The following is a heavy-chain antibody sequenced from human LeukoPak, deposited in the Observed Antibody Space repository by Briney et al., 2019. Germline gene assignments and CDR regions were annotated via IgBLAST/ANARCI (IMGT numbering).Heavy chain of an antibody. D-gene: IGHD1-14*01. V-gene: IGHV3-33*01. J-gene: IGHJ4*02. CDR3: TRYNNDHFDC. Sequence: GGSLRLSCAGSGFAFGGYGMHWFRQTPGKGLEWVAVIAYDGSRAFYADSVKGRFTISRDNSKNTMSVQMDDLRAEDTAVYYCTRYNNDHFDCWGQGTLVTVSS. CDR2: IAYDGSRA. CDR1: GFAFGGYG.